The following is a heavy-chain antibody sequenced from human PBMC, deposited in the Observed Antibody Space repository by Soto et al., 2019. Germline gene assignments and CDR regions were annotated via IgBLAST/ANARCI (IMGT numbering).Heavy chain of an antibody. V-gene: IGHV1-69*01. CDR3: AIYIGGADTAMVVVEYYFDY. J-gene: IGHJ4*02. CDR1: GGTFSSYA. D-gene: IGHD5-18*01. CDR2: IIPIFGTA. Sequence: QVQLVQSGAEVKKPGSSVKVSCKASGGTFSSYAISWVRQAPGHGLEWMGGIIPIFGTANYAQKFQGRVTITADESTSTAYMELSSLRSEDTAVYYCAIYIGGADTAMVVVEYYFDYWGQGTLVTVSS.